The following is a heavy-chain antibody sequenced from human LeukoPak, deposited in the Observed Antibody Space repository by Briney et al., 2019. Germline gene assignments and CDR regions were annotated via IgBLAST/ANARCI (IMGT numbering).Heavy chain of an antibody. CDR3: ARDKQLVEGHYYYYYYMDV. CDR2: ISSSSSTI. D-gene: IGHD6-13*01. J-gene: IGHJ6*03. Sequence: GGSLRLSCAASGFTFSSYSMNWVRQAPGKGLEWVSYISSSSSTIYYADSVKGRFTISRDNAKNSLYLQMNSLRAEDTAVYYCARDKQLVEGHYYYYYYMDVWGKGTTVTISS. CDR1: GFTFSSYS. V-gene: IGHV3-48*01.